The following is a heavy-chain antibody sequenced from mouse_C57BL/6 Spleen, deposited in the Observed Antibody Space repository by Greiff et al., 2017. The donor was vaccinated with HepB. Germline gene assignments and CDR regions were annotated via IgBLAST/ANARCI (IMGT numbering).Heavy chain of an antibody. J-gene: IGHJ2*01. V-gene: IGHV1-80*01. CDR2: IYPGDGDT. Sequence: VQLQQSGAELVKPGASVKISCKASGYAFSSYWMNWVKQRLGKGLEWIGQIYPGDGDTNYNGKFKGKATLTADKSSSTAYMQLSSLTSEDSAVYFCARGIHFDYWGQGTTLTVSS. CDR1: GYAFSSYW. CDR3: ARGIHFDY.